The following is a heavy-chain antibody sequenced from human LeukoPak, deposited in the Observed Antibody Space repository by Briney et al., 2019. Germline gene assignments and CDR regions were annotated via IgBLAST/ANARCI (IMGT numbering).Heavy chain of an antibody. J-gene: IGHJ1*01. CDR2: IRYDGSNK. V-gene: IGHV3-30*02. CDR1: GFTFSSYG. Sequence: GGSLRLSCAASGFTFSSYGMHWVRQAPGKGLEWVAFIRYDGSNKYYADSVKGRFTISRDNSKNTLYLQMNSLSAEDTAVYYCARGGKRAVAGTRSPQYFQHWGQGTLVTVSS. D-gene: IGHD6-19*01. CDR3: ARGGKRAVAGTRSPQYFQH.